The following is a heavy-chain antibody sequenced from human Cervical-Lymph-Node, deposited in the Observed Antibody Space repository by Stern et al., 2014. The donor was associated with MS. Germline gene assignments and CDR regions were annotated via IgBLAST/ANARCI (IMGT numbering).Heavy chain of an antibody. D-gene: IGHD4-17*01. J-gene: IGHJ4*02. V-gene: IGHV5-51*01. CDR2: IDPGDSAP. CDR1: GYSFTANW. Sequence: VQLVQSGAEVKTPGESLKISCKGSGYSFTANWIAWVRQMPGKGLEWMGIIDPGDSAPRYSPSFRRTVSISADKSISTAYLQWSSLKASDTAMYYCARDYGDYAFDYWGQGTLVTVSS. CDR3: ARDYGDYAFDY.